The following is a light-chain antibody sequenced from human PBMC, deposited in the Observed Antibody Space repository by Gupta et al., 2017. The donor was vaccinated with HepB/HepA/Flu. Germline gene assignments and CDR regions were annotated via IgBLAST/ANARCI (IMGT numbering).Light chain of an antibody. CDR2: RNN. V-gene: IGLV1-47*01. CDR1: SSNIGSNY. CDR3: ATWDDSLSGYV. J-gene: IGLJ1*01. Sequence: QSVLTQPPSASRTPGQRVTISCSGSSSNIGSNYVYWYQQFPGTAPKLLIYRNNQRPSGVPDRFSGSKSGTSASLAISGLRSDDEADYYCATWDDSLSGYVFGNGTKLTVL.